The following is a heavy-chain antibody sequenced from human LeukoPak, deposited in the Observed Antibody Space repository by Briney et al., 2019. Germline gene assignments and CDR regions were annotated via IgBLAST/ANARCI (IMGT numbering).Heavy chain of an antibody. CDR2: ITASGTAM. CDR3: ASLYYDSDIDY. Sequence: GGSLRLSCAASGFTFSSYSMNWVRQAPGKGLEWVSHITASGTAMFYADSVKGRFTISRDNSKNTLYLQMNSLRAEDTAVYYCASLYYDSDIDYWGQGTLVTVSS. V-gene: IGHV3-48*01. J-gene: IGHJ4*02. CDR1: GFTFSSYS. D-gene: IGHD3-22*01.